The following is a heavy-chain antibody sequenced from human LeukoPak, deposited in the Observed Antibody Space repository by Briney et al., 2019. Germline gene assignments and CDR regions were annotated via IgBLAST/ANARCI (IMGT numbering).Heavy chain of an antibody. D-gene: IGHD3-22*01. CDR3: ASSFTDYYDSSGQVS. CDR2: INHSGST. J-gene: IGHJ4*02. V-gene: IGHV4-34*01. CDR1: GGSFSGYY. Sequence: SETLSLTCAVYGGSFSGYYWSWIRQPPGKGLEWIGEINHSGSTNYNPSLKSRVTISVDTFKNQFSLKLSSVTAADTAVYYCASSFTDYYDSSGQVSWGQGTLVTVSS.